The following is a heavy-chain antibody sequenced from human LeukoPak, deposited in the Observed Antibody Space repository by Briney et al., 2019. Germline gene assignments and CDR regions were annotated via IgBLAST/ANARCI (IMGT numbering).Heavy chain of an antibody. CDR2: ISSSGSTI. Sequence: PGGSLRLSCAASGFTFSSYEMNWVRQAPGKGLEWVSYISSSGSTIYYADSVKGRFTISRDNAKNSLYLQMNSLRAEDTAVYYCARVGYDSFDYWGQGTLVTVSS. CDR3: ARVGYDSFDY. CDR1: GFTFSSYE. J-gene: IGHJ4*02. V-gene: IGHV3-48*03. D-gene: IGHD5-12*01.